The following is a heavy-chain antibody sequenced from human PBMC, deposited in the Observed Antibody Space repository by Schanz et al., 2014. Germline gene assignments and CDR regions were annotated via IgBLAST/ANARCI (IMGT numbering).Heavy chain of an antibody. CDR2: MYYGGKT. CDR1: GGSLSGYY. Sequence: QVQLQQWGAGLLKPSETLSLSCAVYGGSLSGYYWSWIRQPPGKGLEWIASMYYGGKTYYDPSLKRPPTLPVAPPKNPSPLPRTSGTAADTAVYYCAGQHTWYSHFALWGHGTLAIVSS. CDR3: AGQHTWYSHFAL. D-gene: IGHD6-13*01. V-gene: IGHV4-34*11. J-gene: IGHJ1*01.